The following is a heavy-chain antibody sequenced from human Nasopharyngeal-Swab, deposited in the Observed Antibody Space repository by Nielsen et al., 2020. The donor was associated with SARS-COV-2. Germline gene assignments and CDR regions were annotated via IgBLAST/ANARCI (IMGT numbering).Heavy chain of an antibody. CDR1: RFTFREYY. D-gene: IGHD3-22*01. CDR3: ARDDSSGYYGY. J-gene: IGHJ4*02. V-gene: IGHV3-11*01. Sequence: SLKISCAASRFTFREYYMSWVRQAPGEGLGGGSYISGSGSTIYYADSVKGRFTMSRDNAKNSVYLQMNSLRAEDTAAYYCARDDSSGYYGYWGQGTLVTVSS. CDR2: ISGSGSTI.